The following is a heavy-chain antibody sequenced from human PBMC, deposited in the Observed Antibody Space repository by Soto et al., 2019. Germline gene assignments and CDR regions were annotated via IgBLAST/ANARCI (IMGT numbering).Heavy chain of an antibody. D-gene: IGHD6-6*01. J-gene: IGHJ4*02. CDR3: ARDSSSSVLVGFDY. CDR1: GYTFTGYY. V-gene: IGHV1-2*02. Sequence: ASVKVSCKASGYTFTGYYMHWVRQAPGQGLEWMGWINPNSGGTNYAQKFQGRVTMTRDTSISTAYMELSRLRSDDTAVYYCARDSSSSVLVGFDYWGQGTLVTVSS. CDR2: INPNSGGT.